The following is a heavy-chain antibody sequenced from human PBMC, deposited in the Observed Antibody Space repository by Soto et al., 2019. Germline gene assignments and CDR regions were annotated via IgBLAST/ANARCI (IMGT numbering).Heavy chain of an antibody. CDR1: GFTFSNAW. D-gene: IGHD6-13*01. CDR2: IKSKTDGGTT. J-gene: IGHJ4*02. CDR3: STECLYIAAAVFDY. Sequence: EVQLVESGGGLVKPGVSLRLSCAASGFTFSNAWMSWVRQAPGKGLEWVGRIKSKTDGGTTDYAAPVKGRFTISRDNSKNTLYLKMNSLKTEDTAVYYCSTECLYIAAAVFDYWGQGTLVTVSS. V-gene: IGHV3-15*01.